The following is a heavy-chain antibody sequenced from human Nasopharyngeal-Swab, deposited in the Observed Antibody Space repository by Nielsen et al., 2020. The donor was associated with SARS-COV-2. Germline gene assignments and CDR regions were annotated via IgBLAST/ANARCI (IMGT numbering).Heavy chain of an antibody. V-gene: IGHV4-34*01. J-gene: IGHJ6*03. Sequence: WMRQFPGKGLEWIGEINHSGSTNYNPSLKSRVTISVDTSKNQFSLKLSSVTAADTAVYYCARGRRVVRGVIITNYYYYMDVWGKGTTVTVSS. D-gene: IGHD3-10*01. CDR3: ARGRRVVRGVIITNYYYYMDV. CDR2: INHSGST.